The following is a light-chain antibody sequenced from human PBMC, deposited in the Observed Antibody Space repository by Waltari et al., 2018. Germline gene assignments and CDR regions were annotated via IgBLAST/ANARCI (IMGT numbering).Light chain of an antibody. V-gene: IGLV2-14*01. CDR3: SSYTTVTTVI. J-gene: IGLJ2*01. Sequence: QSALTQPASVSGSPGQSITISCPGTSSDIGSYNYVSWYQQHPGKAPKLMIYDVNNRPSGVSSRFSGSKSGNTASLTISGLQAEDEADYYCSSYTTVTTVIFGGGTKLTVV. CDR2: DVN. CDR1: SSDIGSYNY.